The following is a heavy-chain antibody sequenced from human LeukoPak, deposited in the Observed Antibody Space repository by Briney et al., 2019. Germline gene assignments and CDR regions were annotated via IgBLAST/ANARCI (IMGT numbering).Heavy chain of an antibody. CDR2: ISAYNGNT. V-gene: IGHV1-18*01. Sequence: ASVKVSCKASGGTFSSYAISWVRQAPGQGLEWMGWISAYNGNTNYAQKLQGRVTMTTDTSTSTAYMELRSLRSDDTAVYYCARGGYLRVGATYGAHYYYGMDVWGQGTTVTVSS. CDR3: ARGGYLRVGATYGAHYYYGMDV. J-gene: IGHJ6*02. D-gene: IGHD1-26*01. CDR1: GGTFSSYA.